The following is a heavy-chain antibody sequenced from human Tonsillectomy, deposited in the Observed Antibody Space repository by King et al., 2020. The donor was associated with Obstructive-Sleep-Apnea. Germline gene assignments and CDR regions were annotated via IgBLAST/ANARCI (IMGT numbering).Heavy chain of an antibody. D-gene: IGHD5-12*01. V-gene: IGHV3-23*04. J-gene: IGHJ2*01. CDR2: ISGSGDST. CDR1: GFTFSTYA. Sequence: EVQLVESGGGLVQPGGSLRLSCAASGFTFSTYAMSWVRQAPGKGLEWVSVISGSGDSTYYADSVKGRFTISRDNSKNTLYLQMNSLRAEDTAVYYCAKCDYSGYVPVKSCWYFDLWGRGTLVTVSS. CDR3: AKCDYSGYVPVKSCWYFDL.